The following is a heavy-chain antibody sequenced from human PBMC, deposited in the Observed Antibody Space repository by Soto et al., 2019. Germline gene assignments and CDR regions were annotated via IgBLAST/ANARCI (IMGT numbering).Heavy chain of an antibody. J-gene: IGHJ4*02. D-gene: IGHD3-22*01. Sequence: SETLSLTCTVSGGSISSYYWSWIRQPPGKGLEWIGYIYYSGSTNYNPSLKSRVTISVDTSKNQFSLKLSSVTAADTAVYYCAKEGITMMPVENYFDYWGQGTLVTVSS. CDR2: IYYSGST. CDR1: GGSISSYY. CDR3: AKEGITMMPVENYFDY. V-gene: IGHV4-59*01.